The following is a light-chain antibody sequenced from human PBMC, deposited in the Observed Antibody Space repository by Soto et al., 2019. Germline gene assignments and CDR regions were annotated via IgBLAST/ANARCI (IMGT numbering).Light chain of an antibody. CDR2: DAS. V-gene: IGKV1-39*01. CDR1: QNINNY. Sequence: DIQMTQSPSSLSASVGDRVTITCQASQNINNYLNWYQQKPGRAPKLLIYDASNLETGVPSRFSATGSGTDFSLTIMSLQPEDFATYYCQQSYSTLLSFGGVTKVDIK. J-gene: IGKJ4*01. CDR3: QQSYSTLLS.